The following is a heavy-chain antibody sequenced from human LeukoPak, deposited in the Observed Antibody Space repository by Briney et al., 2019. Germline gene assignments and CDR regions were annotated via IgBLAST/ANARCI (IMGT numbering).Heavy chain of an antibody. V-gene: IGHV4-34*01. D-gene: IGHD2-2*01. CDR1: GGSFSGYY. J-gene: IGHJ6*04. CDR3: ARLVAGHQLLLNYGMDV. CDR2: INHSGST. Sequence: SETLSLTCAVYGGSFSGYYWSWIRQPPGKGLEWIGEINHSGSTNYNPSLKSRVTISVDTSKNQFSLKLSSVTAADTAVYYCARLVAGHQLLLNYGMDVWGKGTTVTVSS.